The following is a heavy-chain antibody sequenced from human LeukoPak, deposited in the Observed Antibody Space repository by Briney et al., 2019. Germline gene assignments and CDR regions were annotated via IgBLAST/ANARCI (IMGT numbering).Heavy chain of an antibody. CDR1: GFTVSNSY. D-gene: IGHD1-26*01. V-gene: IGHV3-53*01. CDR3: AKNSGSYYGGFDY. J-gene: IGHJ4*02. CDR2: IYSDGST. Sequence: AGGSLRLSCAASGFTVSNSYMTWVRQAPGKGLEWVSVIYSDGSTYYADSVKGRFTISRDNSNNTLYLQMNSLRAEDTAVYYCAKNSGSYYGGFDYWGQGTLVTVSS.